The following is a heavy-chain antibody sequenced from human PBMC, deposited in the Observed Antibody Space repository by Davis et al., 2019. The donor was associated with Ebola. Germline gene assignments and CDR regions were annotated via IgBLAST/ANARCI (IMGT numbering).Heavy chain of an antibody. Sequence: LGGSLRLSCAASGFTFSGSAMHWVRQASGKGLEWVGRIRSKANSYATAYAASVKGRFTISRDDSKNTAYLQMNSLKTEDTAVYYCARGWTARHSINYFDFWGQGALVIVSS. CDR1: GFTFSGSA. V-gene: IGHV3-73*01. CDR2: IRSKANSYAT. CDR3: ARGWTARHSINYFDF. D-gene: IGHD6-6*01. J-gene: IGHJ4*02.